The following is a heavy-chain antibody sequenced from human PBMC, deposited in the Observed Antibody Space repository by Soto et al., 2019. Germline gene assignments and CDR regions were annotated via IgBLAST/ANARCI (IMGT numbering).Heavy chain of an antibody. Sequence: ASVKVSCKASGYTFTGYYMHWVRQAPGQGIEWMGWINPNSGGTNYAQKFQGWVTMTRDTSISTAYMELSRLRSDDTAVYYCAREGYYDILTGYFPSSYYGMDVWGQGTTVTVSS. J-gene: IGHJ6*02. CDR2: INPNSGGT. CDR1: GYTFTGYY. CDR3: AREGYYDILTGYFPSSYYGMDV. V-gene: IGHV1-2*04. D-gene: IGHD3-9*01.